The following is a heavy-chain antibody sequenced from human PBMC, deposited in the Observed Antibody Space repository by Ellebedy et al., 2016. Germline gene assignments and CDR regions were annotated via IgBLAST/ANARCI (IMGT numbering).Heavy chain of an antibody. CDR2: ISAYNGNT. J-gene: IGHJ4*02. Sequence: ASVKVSXXASGYTFTSYGISWVRQAPGQGLEWMGWISAYNGNTNYAQKLQGRVTMTTDTSTSTAYMELSSLRSEDTAVYYCARDPGKTTPDYWGQGTLVTVSS. D-gene: IGHD4-17*01. CDR1: GYTFTSYG. CDR3: ARDPGKTTPDY. V-gene: IGHV1-18*01.